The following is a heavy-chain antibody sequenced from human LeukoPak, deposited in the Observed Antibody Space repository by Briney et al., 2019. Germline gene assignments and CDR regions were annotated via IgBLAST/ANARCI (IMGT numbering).Heavy chain of an antibody. Sequence: PGGSLRLSCAASGFTFSSYAMHGVRQAPGKGLEWVAVISYDGSNKYYADSVKGRFTISRDNSKNTLYLQMNSLRAEDTAVYYCAREWELLLLSYAFDIWGQGTMVTVSS. D-gene: IGHD1-26*01. CDR3: AREWELLLLSYAFDI. V-gene: IGHV3-30*04. CDR1: GFTFSSYA. J-gene: IGHJ3*02. CDR2: ISYDGSNK.